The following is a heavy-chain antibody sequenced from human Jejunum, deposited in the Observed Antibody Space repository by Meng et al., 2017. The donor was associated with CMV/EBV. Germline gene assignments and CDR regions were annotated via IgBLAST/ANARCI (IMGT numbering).Heavy chain of an antibody. J-gene: IGHJ5*02. CDR2: INPTSGGT. CDR1: GYTFATYF. D-gene: IGHD5-12*01. CDR3: ARKYNGYWFDP. V-gene: IGHV1-2*02. Sequence: CKASGYTFATYFMHWGRQAPGQGPEWMGWINPTSGGTSYAEQFQGRVTMTRDTSISTAYMELSRLRSDDTAVYYCARKYNGYWFDPWGQGTLVTVSS.